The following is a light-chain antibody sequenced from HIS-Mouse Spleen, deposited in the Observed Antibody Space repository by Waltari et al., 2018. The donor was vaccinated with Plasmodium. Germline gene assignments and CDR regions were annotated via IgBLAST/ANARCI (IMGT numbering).Light chain of an antibody. Sequence: QSALTQPASVSGSPGQSITISCTGTSSDVGGYNYVSWYQQHPGKAPKLKIYDVSNRRSGVANRFSGSKAGDTASLTISGLQAEDEADYYCSSYTSSSTLVFGGGTKLTVL. CDR2: DVS. V-gene: IGLV2-14*03. J-gene: IGLJ2*01. CDR3: SSYTSSSTLV. CDR1: SSDVGGYNY.